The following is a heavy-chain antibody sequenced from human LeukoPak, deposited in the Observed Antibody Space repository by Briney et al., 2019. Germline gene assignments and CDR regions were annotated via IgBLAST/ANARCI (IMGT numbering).Heavy chain of an antibody. D-gene: IGHD1-26*01. V-gene: IGHV3-21*01. Sequence: PGGSPRLSCAASGFTFSSYSMNWVRQAPGKGLEWVSSISSSSSYIYYADSVKGRFTISRDNAKNSLYLQMNSLRAEDTAVYYCAPNFGSSSHFDYWGQGTLVTVSS. CDR2: ISSSSSYI. J-gene: IGHJ4*02. CDR1: GFTFSSYS. CDR3: APNFGSSSHFDY.